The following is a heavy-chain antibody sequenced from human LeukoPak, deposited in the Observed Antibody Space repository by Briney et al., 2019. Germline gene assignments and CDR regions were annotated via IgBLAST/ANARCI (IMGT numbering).Heavy chain of an antibody. D-gene: IGHD3-9*01. Sequence: SETLSLTCAVSGGSISSGGYSWSWIRQPPGKGLEWIGYIYDSGSTYYNPSLKSRVTISVDTSKNQFSLKLSSVTAADTAVYYCARHVQRLGYMDVWGKGTTVTVSS. J-gene: IGHJ6*03. CDR1: GGSISSGGYS. V-gene: IGHV4-30-2*03. CDR3: ARHVQRLGYMDV. CDR2: IYDSGST.